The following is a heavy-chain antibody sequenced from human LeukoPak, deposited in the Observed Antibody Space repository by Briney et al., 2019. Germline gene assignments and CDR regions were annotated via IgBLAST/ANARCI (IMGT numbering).Heavy chain of an antibody. Sequence: SETLSLTCAVYGESFSGYYWSWIRQPPGKGLEWIGEINHSGSTNYNPSLKSRVTMSVDTSKNQFSLKLSSVTAADTAVYYCARSVGYCSSTSCSVSWFDPWGQGTLVTVSS. D-gene: IGHD2-2*01. J-gene: IGHJ5*02. CDR3: ARSVGYCSSTSCSVSWFDP. CDR2: INHSGST. CDR1: GESFSGYY. V-gene: IGHV4-34*01.